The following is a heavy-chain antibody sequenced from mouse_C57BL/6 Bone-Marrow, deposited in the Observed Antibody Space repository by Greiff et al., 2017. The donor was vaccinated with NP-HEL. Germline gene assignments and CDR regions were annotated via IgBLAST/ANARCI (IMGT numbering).Heavy chain of an antibody. CDR1: GFTFSSYA. CDR3: ARGGLPHWYFDV. Sequence: DVKLQESGGGLVKPGGSLKLSCAASGFTFSSYAMSWVRQTPEKRLEWVATISDGGSYTYYPDNVKGRFTISRDNAKNNLYLQMSHLKSEDTAMYYCARGGLPHWYFDVWGTGTTVTVSS. V-gene: IGHV5-4*03. D-gene: IGHD2-2*01. J-gene: IGHJ1*03. CDR2: ISDGGSYT.